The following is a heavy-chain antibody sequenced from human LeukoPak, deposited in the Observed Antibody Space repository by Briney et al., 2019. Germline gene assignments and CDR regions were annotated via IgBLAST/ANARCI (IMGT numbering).Heavy chain of an antibody. J-gene: IGHJ4*02. V-gene: IGHV4-4*07. D-gene: IGHD6-19*01. Sequence: SETLSLTCTVSGGSISSYYWSWIRQPAGKGLEGIGRIYTSGSTNYNRSLKSRVTMPVDTSKDQFSLKLSSVSAADTAVYYCARDSSGWSQGIVYWGQGILVSVSS. CDR1: GGSISSYY. CDR3: ARDSSGWSQGIVY. CDR2: IYTSGST.